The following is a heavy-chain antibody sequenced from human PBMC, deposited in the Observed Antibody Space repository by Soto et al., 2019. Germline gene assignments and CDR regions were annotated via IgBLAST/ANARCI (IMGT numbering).Heavy chain of an antibody. Sequence: SETLSLTCAVYGGSFSGCYWSWIRQPPGKGLEWIGEINHSGSTNYNPSLKSRVTISVDTSKNQFSLKLSSVTAADTAVYYCARGKGSTSCCPKYYYYYGMDVWGQGTTVTLSS. CDR3: ARGKGSTSCCPKYYYYYGMDV. J-gene: IGHJ6*02. CDR1: GGSFSGCY. D-gene: IGHD2-2*01. CDR2: INHSGST. V-gene: IGHV4-34*01.